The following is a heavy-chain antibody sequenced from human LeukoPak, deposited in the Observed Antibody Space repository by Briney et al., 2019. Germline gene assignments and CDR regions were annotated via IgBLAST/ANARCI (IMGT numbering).Heavy chain of an antibody. CDR2: IYHNGST. CDR1: GGSVSSGSYY. V-gene: IGHV4-61*01. CDR3: ARDRGYTVPYYYGMDV. D-gene: IGHD5-24*01. J-gene: IGHJ6*04. Sequence: SETLSLTCTVSGGSVSSGSYYWSWIRQPPGKGLEWVGYIYHNGSTNYNPSLKTRVTISVDTSQTQFSLKVTSVTAADTAVYYCARDRGYTVPYYYGMDVWGKGTTVTVSS.